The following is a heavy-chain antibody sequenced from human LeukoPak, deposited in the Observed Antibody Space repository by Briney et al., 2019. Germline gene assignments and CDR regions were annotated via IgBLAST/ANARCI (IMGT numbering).Heavy chain of an antibody. CDR3: ARETLIDYAFDY. CDR2: IRSNRNGGTP. V-gene: IGHV3-49*04. CDR1: GFSFGDHA. D-gene: IGHD3-22*01. Sequence: GGSLRLSCTASGFSFGDHAMSWVRQAPGKGLEWVGVIRSNRNGGTPEYAASVKGRFRISRDDSRSIAYLQMNSLKIEDTAVYYCARETLIDYAFDYWGQGILVTVSS. J-gene: IGHJ4*02.